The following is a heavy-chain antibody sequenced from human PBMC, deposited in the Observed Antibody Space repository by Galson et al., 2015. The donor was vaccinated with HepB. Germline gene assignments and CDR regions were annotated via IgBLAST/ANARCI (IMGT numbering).Heavy chain of an antibody. Sequence: SVKVSCKASGYTFTGYYMHWVRQAPGQGLEWMGWINPNSGGTNYAQKFQGWVTMTRDTSISTAYMELSRLRSDDTAVYYCARAYDFWSDIYYYGMDVWGQGTTVTVSS. CDR1: GYTFTGYY. V-gene: IGHV1-2*04. D-gene: IGHD3-3*01. J-gene: IGHJ6*02. CDR3: ARAYDFWSDIYYYGMDV. CDR2: INPNSGGT.